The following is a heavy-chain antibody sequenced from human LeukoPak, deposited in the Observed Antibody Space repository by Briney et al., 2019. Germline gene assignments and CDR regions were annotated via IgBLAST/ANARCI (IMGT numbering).Heavy chain of an antibody. CDR3: ARDRLTRLLFDY. CDR2: INPNSGGT. J-gene: IGHJ4*02. D-gene: IGHD2-15*01. Sequence: ASVKVSCKASGYTFTGYYMHWVRQAPGQGLEWMGWINPNSGGTNYAQKFQGRVTMTRDTSTSTAYMELSRLRSDDTAVYYCARDRLTRLLFDYWGQGTLVTVSS. CDR1: GYTFTGYY. V-gene: IGHV1-2*02.